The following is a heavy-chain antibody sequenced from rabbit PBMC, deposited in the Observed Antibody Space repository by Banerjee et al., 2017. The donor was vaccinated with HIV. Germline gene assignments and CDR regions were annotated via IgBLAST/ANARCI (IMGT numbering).Heavy chain of an antibody. Sequence: QEQLEESGGDLVKPEGSLTLTCTASGFSFSSSHWICWVRQAPGKGLEWIGCFAVASGNTYYANWVNGRFTLSKPSSTTVTLQMTSLTAADTATYFCARAGYAVDGYGMDLWGPGTLVTVS. D-gene: IGHD6-1*01. J-gene: IGHJ6*01. CDR1: GFSFSSSHW. CDR3: ARAGYAVDGYGMDL. V-gene: IGHV1S45*01. CDR2: FAVASGNT.